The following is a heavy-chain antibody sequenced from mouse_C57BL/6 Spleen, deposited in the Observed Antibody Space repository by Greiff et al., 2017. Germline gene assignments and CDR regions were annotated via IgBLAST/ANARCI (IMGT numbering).Heavy chain of an antibody. V-gene: IGHV5-17*01. D-gene: IGHD2-4*01. CDR2: ISSGSSTI. CDR3: APGYYYDYDGDYAMDY. CDR1: GFTFSDYG. J-gene: IGHJ4*01. Sequence: EVKLMESGGGLVKPGGSLKLSCAASGFTFSDYGMHWVRQAPEKGLEWVAYISSGSSTIYYADTVKGRFTISRDNAKNTLFLQMTSLRSEDTAMYYCAPGYYYDYDGDYAMDYWGQGTSVTVSS.